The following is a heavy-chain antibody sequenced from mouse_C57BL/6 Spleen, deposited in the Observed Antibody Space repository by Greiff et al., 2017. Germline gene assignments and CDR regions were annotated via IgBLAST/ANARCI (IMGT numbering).Heavy chain of an antibody. V-gene: IGHV5-4*01. J-gene: IGHJ2*01. CDR1: GFTFSSYA. CDR3: AREGGVGYYDY. D-gene: IGHD1-3*01. CDR2: ISDGGSYT. Sequence: EVQLVESGGGLVKPGGSLKLSCAASGFTFSSYAMPWVRQTPGKRLEWVATISDGGSYTYYPDNVKGRFTISRDNAKNNLYLQMSNLKSEDTALCYCAREGGVGYYDYWGQGTTLTVSS.